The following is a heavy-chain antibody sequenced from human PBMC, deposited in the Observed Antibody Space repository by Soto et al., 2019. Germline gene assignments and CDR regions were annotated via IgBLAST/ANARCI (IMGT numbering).Heavy chain of an antibody. Sequence: GGSPRLSCAASGFTFSSYAMSWVRQAPGKGLEWVSAISGSGGSTYYADSVKGRFTISRENSKNTLYLQMNSLRAEDTAVYYCAKDRYDILTGGVFDYWGQGTLVTVSS. D-gene: IGHD3-9*01. CDR1: GFTFSSYA. V-gene: IGHV3-23*01. CDR3: AKDRYDILTGGVFDY. J-gene: IGHJ4*02. CDR2: ISGSGGST.